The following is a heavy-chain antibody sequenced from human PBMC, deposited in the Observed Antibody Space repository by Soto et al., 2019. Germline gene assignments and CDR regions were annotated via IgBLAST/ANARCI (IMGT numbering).Heavy chain of an antibody. V-gene: IGHV3-23*01. Sequence: EVQLLESGGGLVQPGGSLRLSCAASGFTFSSYAMSWVRQAPGKGLEWVSAISGSGGSTYYADSVKGRFTISRDNSKNTRYLQMSSLRAEDTAVYYCAKAGTGSGSSGWFDYWGQGTMVTVSS. D-gene: IGHD6-19*01. CDR1: GFTFSSYA. J-gene: IGHJ4*02. CDR3: AKAGTGSGSSGWFDY. CDR2: ISGSGGST.